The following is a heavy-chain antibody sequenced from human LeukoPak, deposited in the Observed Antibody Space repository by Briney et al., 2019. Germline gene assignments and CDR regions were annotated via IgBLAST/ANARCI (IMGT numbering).Heavy chain of an antibody. D-gene: IGHD2-21*02. V-gene: IGHV1-3*01. Sequence: ASVKVSCKASGYTFTSYAMHWVRQAPGQRLEWMGWINAGNGNTKYSQKFQGRVTITRDTSASTAYMELSSLRSEDTAVYYCARDLPYCGGDCFIDYWGQGTLVTVSS. CDR3: ARDLPYCGGDCFIDY. J-gene: IGHJ4*02. CDR2: INAGNGNT. CDR1: GYTFTSYA.